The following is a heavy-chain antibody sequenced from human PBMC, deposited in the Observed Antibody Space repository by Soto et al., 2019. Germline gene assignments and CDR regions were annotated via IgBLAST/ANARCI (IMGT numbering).Heavy chain of an antibody. CDR3: ARVESPHKQMITMVRGVKQNWFDP. V-gene: IGHV1-3*01. D-gene: IGHD3-10*01. CDR2: INAGNGNT. CDR1: GYTFTSYA. J-gene: IGHJ5*02. Sequence: GASVKVSCKASGYTFTSYAMHWVRQAPGQRLEWMGWINAGNGNTKYSQKFQGRVTITRDTSASTAYMELSSLRSEDTAVYYCARVESPHKQMITMVRGVKQNWFDPWGQGTLVTVSS.